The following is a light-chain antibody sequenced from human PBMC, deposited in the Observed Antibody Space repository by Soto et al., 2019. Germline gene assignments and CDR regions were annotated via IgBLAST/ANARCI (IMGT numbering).Light chain of an antibody. CDR3: SSYRGSATYV. J-gene: IGLJ1*01. CDR1: SSDVGRYNF. V-gene: IGLV2-14*03. Sequence: QSVLTQPGSVSGSPGQSITISCTGTSSDVGRYNFVSWYQQHPGKAPRLMIFDVSNRPSRVSDRFSGSKSGNTASLTISGLRSEDEAIYYCSSYRGSATYVFGTGTKVTVL. CDR2: DVS.